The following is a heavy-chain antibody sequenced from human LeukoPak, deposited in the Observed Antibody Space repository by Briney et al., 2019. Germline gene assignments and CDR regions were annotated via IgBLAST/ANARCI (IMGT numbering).Heavy chain of an antibody. V-gene: IGHV4-59*01. CDR3: ARGVGRGRLSSESFDL. J-gene: IGHJ3*01. CDR1: GGSMSGYY. CDR2: IYYSGGS. Sequence: PSETLSLTCTVSGGSMSGYYYTWIRQPPGKGLEWIGYIYYSGGSNYNPSLKSRVTISVDTSKSQISLKLTSVTAADTAVYYCARGVGRGRLSSESFDLWGQGTMVTVSS.